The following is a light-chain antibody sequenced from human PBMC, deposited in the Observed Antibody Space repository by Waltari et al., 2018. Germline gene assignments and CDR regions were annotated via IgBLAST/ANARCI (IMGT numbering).Light chain of an antibody. CDR2: DAS. V-gene: IGKV1-12*01. CDR1: QGINSC. Sequence: TCRASQGINSCLAWYQKKPGKSPKLLIYDASSLQTGVPSRFSGSESGTDCTLTISSLQPEDFATYYCQQANRFPLTFGGGTKVELK. CDR3: QQANRFPLT. J-gene: IGKJ4*01.